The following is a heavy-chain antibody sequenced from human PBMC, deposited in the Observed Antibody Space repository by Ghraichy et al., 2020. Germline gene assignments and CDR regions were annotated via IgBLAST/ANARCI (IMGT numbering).Heavy chain of an antibody. CDR2: ISTGSSYI. V-gene: IGHV3-21*01. CDR1: GFTFSSYT. CDR3: ARDRTMMGWAPLDY. D-gene: IGHD1-26*01. Sequence: GGSLRLSCAASGFTFSSYTMNWVRQAPGKGLEWVSSISTGSSYIYYADSVKGRFTISRDNAKNSLYLQMNSLRAEDMAMYYCARDRTMMGWAPLDYWGQGTLVTVSS. J-gene: IGHJ4*02.